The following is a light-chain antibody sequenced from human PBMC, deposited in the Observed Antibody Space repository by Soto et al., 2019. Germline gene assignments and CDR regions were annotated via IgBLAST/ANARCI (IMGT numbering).Light chain of an antibody. Sequence: EILLTQSPSTLSWSPGDRATLSCRASQTIGSYLAWYQQKPGQAPRLLIYATSTRTTGIPARFSGSGSGTEFTLTISSLEPDDFAVYYCQQRTSWPLTFGHGTKVDIK. V-gene: IGKV3-11*01. J-gene: IGKJ3*01. CDR1: QTIGSY. CDR3: QQRTSWPLT. CDR2: ATS.